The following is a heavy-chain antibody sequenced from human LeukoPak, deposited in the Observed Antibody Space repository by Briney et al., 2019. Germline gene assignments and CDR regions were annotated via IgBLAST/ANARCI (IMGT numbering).Heavy chain of an antibody. J-gene: IGHJ4*02. D-gene: IGHD1-7*01. CDR3: ARVQTGTTDRTNN. V-gene: IGHV4-38-2*02. CDR1: GYSLSSGYY. CDR2: TYHSGSA. Sequence: PSETLSLTCTVSGYSLSSGYYWGWIRPPPGKGLEWIGSTYHSGSAYYNPSLRSRATISVDTSKYQFSLKLSSVTAADTAVYYCARVQTGTTDRTNNWGQGTLVTVSS.